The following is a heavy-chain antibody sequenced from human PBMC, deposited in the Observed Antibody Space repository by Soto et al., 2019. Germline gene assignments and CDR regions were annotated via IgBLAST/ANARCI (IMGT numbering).Heavy chain of an antibody. CDR2: IDSNGAAT. V-gene: IGHV3-64D*06. CDR1: GFTFSSYP. J-gene: IGHJ4*02. CDR3: VEDSSNSGDRLWFDY. D-gene: IGHD2-21*02. Sequence: DVQVVESGGDLVQPGGSLRLSCSASGFTFSSYPMHWVRLAPGKGLEYVSGIDSNGAATYYGDSVKGRFIVSRDNSKNTLNLQMSSLRSEDTAVYYCVEDSSNSGDRLWFDYWGQGTLVTVSS.